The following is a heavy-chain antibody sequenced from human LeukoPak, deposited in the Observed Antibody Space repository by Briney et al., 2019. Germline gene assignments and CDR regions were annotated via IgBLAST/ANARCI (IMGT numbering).Heavy chain of an antibody. CDR2: IYPDDPDI. J-gene: IGHJ3*02. CDR3: ARRTSSAWESGAFDI. CDR1: GFRFANSW. V-gene: IGHV5-51*01. Sequence: GESLKISCKGSGFRFANSWIGWVRQVSGKGLEWMGTIYPDDPDIRYSPSFQGQVTISADKSINTAYLQWTSLKDSDTAMYYCARRTSSAWESGAFDIWGHGTLVIVSP. D-gene: IGHD1-26*01.